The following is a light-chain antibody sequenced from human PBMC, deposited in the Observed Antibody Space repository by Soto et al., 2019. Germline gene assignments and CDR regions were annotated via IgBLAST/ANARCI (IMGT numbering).Light chain of an antibody. Sequence: QSALTQPASVSGSPRPSITISCTGTSSDVGGYNYVSWYQQHPGKAPKLMIYDVSNRPSGVSNRFSGSKSGNTASLTISGLQAEDEADYYCSSYTSSSTLVVFGGGTKVTVL. CDR3: SSYTSSSTLVV. CDR1: SSDVGGYNY. J-gene: IGLJ2*01. V-gene: IGLV2-14*01. CDR2: DVS.